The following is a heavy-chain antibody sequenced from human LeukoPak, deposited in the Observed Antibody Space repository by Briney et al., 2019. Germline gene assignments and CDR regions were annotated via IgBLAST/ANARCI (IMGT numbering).Heavy chain of an antibody. D-gene: IGHD1-26*01. CDR2: LHSDGIT. J-gene: IGHJ4*02. CDR3: VRDRSGTYLDY. V-gene: IGHV3-66*01. CDR1: GGSFWSSF. Sequence: GGSLRLSCVASGGSFWSSFRGWVRQAPGKGLEWVSILHSDGITDYVDSARGRFAISRDNSKDIFYLQMNSLRVEDTGVYYCVRDRSGTYLDYWGQGTLVTVSS.